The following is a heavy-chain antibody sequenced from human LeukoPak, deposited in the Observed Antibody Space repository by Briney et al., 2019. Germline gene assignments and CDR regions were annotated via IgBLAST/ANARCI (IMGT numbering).Heavy chain of an antibody. CDR2: ISGTNGNT. Sequence: GGSLRLSCGASGFTFSRYAMSWVCQAPAKGLEWVSGISGTNGNTYYADSVKGRFTISRDNSKNTVYLQMNSLRAEDTALYYCAKDWEAVSGTPTAIDYWGRGTLVTVSS. CDR3: AKDWEAVSGTPTAIDY. D-gene: IGHD6-19*01. V-gene: IGHV3-23*01. J-gene: IGHJ4*02. CDR1: GFTFSRYA.